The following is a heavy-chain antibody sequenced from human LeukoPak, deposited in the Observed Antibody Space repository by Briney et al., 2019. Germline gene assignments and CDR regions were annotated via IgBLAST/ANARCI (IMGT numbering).Heavy chain of an antibody. D-gene: IGHD6-13*01. CDR3: ARVGKAMAAAGFGAFDI. CDR1: GGSISSYY. Sequence: SETLSLTCTVSGGSISSYYWSWIRQPPGKGLEWIGYIYYSGSTNYNPSLKSRVTISVDTSKNQFSLKLSSVTAADTAVYYCARVGKAMAAAGFGAFDIWGQGTMVSVSS. CDR2: IYYSGST. J-gene: IGHJ3*02. V-gene: IGHV4-59*01.